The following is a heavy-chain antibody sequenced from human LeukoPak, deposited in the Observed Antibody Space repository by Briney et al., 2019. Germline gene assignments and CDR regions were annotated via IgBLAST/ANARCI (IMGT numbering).Heavy chain of an antibody. D-gene: IGHD6-13*01. CDR3: TRGPGSTWYSDY. J-gene: IGHJ4*02. CDR2: IYSGGDT. CDR1: GFTVSSNY. Sequence: PGGSLRLSCAASGFTVSSNYMNWVRQAPGKGLEWVSIIYSGGDTYYADSVKGRFTISRDNSKNTLYLQMNSLRPEDTAVYYCTRGPGSTWYSDYWGQGTLVTVSS. V-gene: IGHV3-53*05.